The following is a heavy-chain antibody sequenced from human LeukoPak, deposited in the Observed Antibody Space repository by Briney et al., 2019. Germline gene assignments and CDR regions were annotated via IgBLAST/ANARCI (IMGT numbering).Heavy chain of an antibody. CDR2: IFYDGTIQ. CDR1: GFTFTHYA. CDR3: VKVYPTVTTSSVLGS. D-gene: IGHD4-17*01. J-gene: IGHJ4*02. V-gene: IGHV3-30*18. Sequence: PGRSLRLSCAASGFTFTHYAMHWVRQTPGKGLEWVAVIFYDGTIQYYSDSVRGRFTVFRDNSKNTVFLQINSLRTDDSAVYWCVKVYPTVTTSSVLGSWGQGTLVTVSS.